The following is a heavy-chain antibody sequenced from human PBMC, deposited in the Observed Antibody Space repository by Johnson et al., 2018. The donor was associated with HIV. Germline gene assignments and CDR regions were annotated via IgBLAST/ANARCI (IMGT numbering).Heavy chain of an antibody. CDR1: GFTFDDYG. CDR2: INSDGSTT. CDR3: AREVDGFDI. V-gene: IGHV3-74*01. J-gene: IGHJ3*02. Sequence: VQLVESGGGVVQPGGSLRLSCAASGFTFDDYGMSWVRQAPGKGLVWVSRINSDGSTTSYADSVKGRFTISRDNAKNTLYLHMNSLRAEDTAVYYCAREVDGFDIWGQGTMVTVSS.